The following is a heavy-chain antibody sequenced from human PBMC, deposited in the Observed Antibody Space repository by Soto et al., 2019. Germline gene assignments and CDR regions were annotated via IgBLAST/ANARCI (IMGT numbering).Heavy chain of an antibody. CDR1: GGSFSGYY. CDR3: ARGKPRRPGQKNYYYYYMDV. V-gene: IGHV4-34*01. CDR2: INHSGST. Sequence: PSETLSLTCAVYGGSFSGYYWSWIRQPPGKGLEWIGEINHSGSTNYNPSLKSRVTISVDTSKNQFSLKLSSVTAADTAVYYCARGKPRRPGQKNYYYYYMDVWGKGTTVT. J-gene: IGHJ6*03.